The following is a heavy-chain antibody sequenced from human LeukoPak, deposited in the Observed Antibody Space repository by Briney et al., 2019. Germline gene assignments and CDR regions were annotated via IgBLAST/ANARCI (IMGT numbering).Heavy chain of an antibody. CDR3: ANSRRYDSSGYYYFDY. CDR1: GGSISSGGYY. Sequence: PSETLSLTCTVSGGSISSGGYYWSWIRQHPGKGLEWIGYIYYSGSTYYNPSLKSRVTISVDTSKNQFSLKLSSVTAADTAVYHCANSRRYDSSGYYYFDYWGQGTLVTVSS. J-gene: IGHJ4*02. D-gene: IGHD3-22*01. V-gene: IGHV4-31*03. CDR2: IYYSGST.